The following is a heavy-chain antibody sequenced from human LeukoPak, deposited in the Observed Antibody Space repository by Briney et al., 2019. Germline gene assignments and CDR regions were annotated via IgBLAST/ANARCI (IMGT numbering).Heavy chain of an antibody. J-gene: IGHJ4*02. CDR2: IYWDDDK. D-gene: IGHD6-19*01. CDR3: AHRRRAVAGTGFDY. V-gene: IGHV2-5*02. CDR1: GFSLSTSGVG. Sequence: SGPTLANPTQTLTLTCTFSGFSLSTSGVGVGWIRQPPGKALEWLALIYWDDDKHYSPSQKRRLSITKDTSKTQVVLKMTNMGPVDAATSYCAHRRRAVAGTGFDYWGQGTLVTVSS.